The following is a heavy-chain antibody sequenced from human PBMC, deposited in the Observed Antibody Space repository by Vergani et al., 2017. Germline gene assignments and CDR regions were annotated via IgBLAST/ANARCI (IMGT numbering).Heavy chain of an antibody. CDR1: GFTFSSYW. V-gene: IGHV3-7*01. Sequence: EVQLVESGGGLVQPGGSLRLSCAASGFTFSSYWMSWVRQAPGKGLEWVANIKQDGSEKYYVDSVKGRFTISRDNAKNSLYLQMNSLRAEDTAVYYCARKVPEWELPPPEAFDIWGQGTMVTVSS. CDR3: ARKVPEWELPPPEAFDI. CDR2: IKQDGSEK. J-gene: IGHJ3*02. D-gene: IGHD1-26*01.